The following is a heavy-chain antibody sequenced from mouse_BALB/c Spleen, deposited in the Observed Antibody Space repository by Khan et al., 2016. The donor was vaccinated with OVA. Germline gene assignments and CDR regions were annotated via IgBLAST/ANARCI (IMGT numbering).Heavy chain of an antibody. V-gene: IGHV9-3-1*01. CDR1: GYTFTDYV. CDR3: PRFHGGY. CDR2: INTYTGEP. Sequence: QIQLVQSGPELKKPGETVKISCKASGYTFTDYVMNWVKQAPGKGLRWMGWINTYTGEPTYADDFKGRFAFSLETSASTAYLQYNNLKNEDTSTSFCPRFHGGYWGQGTTLTVSS. J-gene: IGHJ2*01.